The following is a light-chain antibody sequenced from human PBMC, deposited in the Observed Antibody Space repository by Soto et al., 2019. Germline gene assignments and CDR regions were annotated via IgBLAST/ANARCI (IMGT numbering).Light chain of an antibody. V-gene: IGKV3-20*01. CDR3: QQYGRSPFT. CDR1: QRITTNF. Sequence: EIVLTQSPGALSLSPGERATLSCRASQRITTNFLAWFQQKPGLAPRLVIHGASTRASGVPGRFSGGGSGTDLVLTISRLEPADFAVYYCQQYGRSPFTFGQGTKLQIK. J-gene: IGKJ2*01. CDR2: GAS.